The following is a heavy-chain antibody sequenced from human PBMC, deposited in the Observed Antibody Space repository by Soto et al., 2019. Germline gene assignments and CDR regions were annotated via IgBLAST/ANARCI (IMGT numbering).Heavy chain of an antibody. D-gene: IGHD3-16*01. CDR1: GYRFTNYA. Sequence: QVQLVQSGAEVKKPGASVKVACKASGYRFTNYAIQWVRQAPGQGLEWLGWINAGDGYPKYSQRFHGRVTITWDTSATTAYMELSSLRSEDTAVYYCARDFLGDPGTLFDYWGQGTLVTVSS. V-gene: IGHV1-3*01. J-gene: IGHJ4*02. CDR3: ARDFLGDPGTLFDY. CDR2: INAGDGYP.